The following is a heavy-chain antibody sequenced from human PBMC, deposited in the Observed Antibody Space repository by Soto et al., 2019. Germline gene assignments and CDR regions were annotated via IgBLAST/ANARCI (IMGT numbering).Heavy chain of an antibody. CDR2: ISWDGGST. CDR1: GFTFDEYT. Sequence: EVLLEESGGAVVQPGGSLRVSCVASGFTFDEYTMHWVRQAPGKGLEWISLISWDGGSTYYADSVKGRFTISRDTGKNSLYLQMDSLRAEATALYYCTNVKKKYRTTSGVVFGSCGQGTLVTVSS. CDR3: TNVKKKYRTTSGVVFGS. V-gene: IGHV3-43*01. D-gene: IGHD6-6*01. J-gene: IGHJ4*02.